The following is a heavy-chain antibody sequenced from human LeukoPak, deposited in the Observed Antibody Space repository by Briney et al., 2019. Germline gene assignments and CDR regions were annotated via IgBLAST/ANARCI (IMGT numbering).Heavy chain of an antibody. Sequence: KASETLSLTCTVSGGSISSSSYYWGRIRQPPGKGLEWIGSIYYSGITYYNPSLKSRVTISVDTSKNQFSLKLNSVTAADTAVYYCARQRGYQYDSTTNRFSDLWGQGTRVTVSS. CDR3: ARQRGYQYDSTTNRFSDL. CDR2: IYYSGIT. D-gene: IGHD3-22*01. V-gene: IGHV4-39*01. CDR1: GGSISSSSYY. J-gene: IGHJ4*02.